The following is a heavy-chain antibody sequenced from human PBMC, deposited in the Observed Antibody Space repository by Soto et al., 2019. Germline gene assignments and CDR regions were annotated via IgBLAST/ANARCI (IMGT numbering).Heavy chain of an antibody. CDR2: ISGSGGST. V-gene: IGHV3-23*01. D-gene: IGHD6-19*01. Sequence: PGGSLRLSCAASGFPFSNSAMSWVRQAPGKGLEWVSAISGSGGSTYYADSVKGRFTISRDNSKNTLYLQMNSLRAEDTAVYYCAKTPLAGQYYLDYWGQGTLVTVSS. CDR3: AKTPLAGQYYLDY. CDR1: GFPFSNSA. J-gene: IGHJ4*02.